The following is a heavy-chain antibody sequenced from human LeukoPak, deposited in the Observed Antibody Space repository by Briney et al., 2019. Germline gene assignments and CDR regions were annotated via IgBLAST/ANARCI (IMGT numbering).Heavy chain of an antibody. Sequence: PSETLSLTCTVSGGSISSYYWSWIRQPPGKGLEWIGYIYYRGSTNYNPSLKSRVTISVDTSKNQFSLKLSSVPAADTAVYYCAGGLGYSYGAAAFDIWGQGTMVTVSS. CDR2: IYYRGST. CDR3: AGGLGYSYGAAAFDI. V-gene: IGHV4-59*03. J-gene: IGHJ3*02. D-gene: IGHD5-18*01. CDR1: GGSISSYY.